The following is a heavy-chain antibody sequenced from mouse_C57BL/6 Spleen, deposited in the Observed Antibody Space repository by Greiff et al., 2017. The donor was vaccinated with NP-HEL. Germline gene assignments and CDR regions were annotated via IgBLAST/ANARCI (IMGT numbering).Heavy chain of an antibody. CDR2: ISYSGST. D-gene: IGHD2-3*01. J-gene: IGHJ3*01. CDR3: ARGGKDGYLAWFAY. Sequence: EVKVEESGPGMVKPSQSLSLTCTVTGYSITSGYDWHWIRHFPGNKLEWMGYISYSGSTNYNQSLKSRISITHDTSKNHFFLKLNSVTTEDTATYYCARGGKDGYLAWFAYWGQGTLVTVSA. V-gene: IGHV3-1*01. CDR1: GYSITSGYD.